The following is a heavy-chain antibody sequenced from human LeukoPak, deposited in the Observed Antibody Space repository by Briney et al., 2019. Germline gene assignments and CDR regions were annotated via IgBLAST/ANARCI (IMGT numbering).Heavy chain of an antibody. Sequence: SVKVSFKASGGSFSSYAISWVRQAPGQGLEWMGGIIPIFGTANYAQKFQGRVTITADESTSTAYMELSSLRSEDTAVCYCARDSLYSSSWPHYYGMDVWGQGTTVTVSS. CDR2: IIPIFGTA. CDR3: ARDSLYSSSWPHYYGMDV. CDR1: GGSFSSYA. V-gene: IGHV1-69*13. D-gene: IGHD6-13*01. J-gene: IGHJ6*02.